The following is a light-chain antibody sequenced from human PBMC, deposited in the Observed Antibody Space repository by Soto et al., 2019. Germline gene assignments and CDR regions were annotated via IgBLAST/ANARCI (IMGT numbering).Light chain of an antibody. CDR3: GSWDSSLSAYV. CDR2: DDN. J-gene: IGLJ1*01. Sequence: SVLTQPPSVSAAPGQKVTISCSGSSSNIGGNSVSWYQQLPGTAPKLLIYDDNKRPSGIPDRFSGSKSDTSATLGITGFQTGDEADYYCGSWDSSLSAYVFGTGTKVTVL. CDR1: SSNIGGNS. V-gene: IGLV1-51*01.